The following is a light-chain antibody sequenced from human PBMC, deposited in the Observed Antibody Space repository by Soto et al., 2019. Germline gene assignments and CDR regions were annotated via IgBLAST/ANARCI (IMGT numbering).Light chain of an antibody. V-gene: IGKV3-20*01. CDR1: QRVASSS. J-gene: IGKJ2*01. CDR2: GAS. CDR3: QQYGSSPRT. Sequence: EIVMTQSPGTLSLSPGERATLSCRASQRVASSSLAWYQQKPGQPPRLLIYGASSRATGIPDRFSGSGSGADFTLTISRLESEDFAVYYCQQYGSSPRTFGQGTNLELK.